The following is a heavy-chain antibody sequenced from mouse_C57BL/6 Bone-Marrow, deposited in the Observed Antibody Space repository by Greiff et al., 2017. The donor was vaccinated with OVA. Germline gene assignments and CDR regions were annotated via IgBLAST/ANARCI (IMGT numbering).Heavy chain of an antibody. D-gene: IGHD4-1*01. V-gene: IGHV1-69*01. J-gene: IGHJ2*01. CDR1: GYTFTSYW. CDR3: ARRGLTGTDFDY. Sequence: QVQLKQPGAELVMPGASVKLSCKASGYTFTSYWMHWVKQRPGQGLEWIGEIDPSDSYTNYNQKIKGKSTLTVDKSSSTAYNQLSSLTSGDSAVYYGARRGLTGTDFDYWGQGTTLTVSS. CDR2: IDPSDSYT.